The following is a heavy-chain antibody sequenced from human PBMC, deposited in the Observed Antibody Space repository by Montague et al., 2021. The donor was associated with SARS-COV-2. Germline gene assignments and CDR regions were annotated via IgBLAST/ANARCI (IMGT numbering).Heavy chain of an antibody. CDR3: AGLQGDGSLYGMDV. Sequence: SETLSLTCTVSDGSISSYNWSWIRQPPGKGLECIGYIYYSGNTNYNPSLKSRVTISVDASKSQFSLKLSSVTAADTAVYYCAGLQGDGSLYGMDVWGQGTTVTVSS. CDR1: DGSISSYN. CDR2: IYYSGNT. D-gene: IGHD5-24*01. J-gene: IGHJ6*02. V-gene: IGHV4-59*01.